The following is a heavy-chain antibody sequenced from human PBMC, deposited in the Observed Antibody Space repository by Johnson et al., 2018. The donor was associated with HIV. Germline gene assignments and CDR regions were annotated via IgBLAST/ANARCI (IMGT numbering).Heavy chain of an antibody. D-gene: IGHD6-6*01. CDR2: ISYDGSNK. CDR3: AKFGSRSSRSAFDI. J-gene: IGHJ3*02. V-gene: IGHV3-30*18. CDR1: GFTFSSYG. Sequence: QVQLVESGGGVVQPGRSLRLSCAASGFTFSSYGMHWVRQAPGKGLEWVAVISYDGSNKYYADSVKGRFTISRDNSKNTRYLQMNSLRAEDTAVYYCAKFGSRSSRSAFDIWGQGTMVTVSS.